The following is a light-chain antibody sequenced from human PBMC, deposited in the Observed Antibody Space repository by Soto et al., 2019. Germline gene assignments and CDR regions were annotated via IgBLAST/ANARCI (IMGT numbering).Light chain of an antibody. J-gene: IGKJ1*01. CDR1: QSIGNY. CDR3: LQDYNYPWT. CDR2: AAS. Sequence: DIQMTQSPSTLSASVGDRVTITCRASQSIGNYFNWYQQKPGKAPNLLIYAASSLQSGVPSRFSGSGSGTDFTLTISSLQPEDFATYYCLQDYNYPWTFGQGTKVDIK. V-gene: IGKV1-39*01.